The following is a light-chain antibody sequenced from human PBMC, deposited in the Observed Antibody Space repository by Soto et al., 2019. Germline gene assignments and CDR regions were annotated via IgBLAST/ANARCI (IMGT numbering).Light chain of an antibody. CDR2: RVS. V-gene: IGKV2-30*02. Sequence: DVVMTQSPLSLPVNLGEPAAISCRSTQSLVHSDGDTYLSWFHQMPGQSPRRLIFRVSKRDFGVPPRFSGSGSGTDFTLEITSVEAEDVGVYYCMPGTHWPPYTFGQGTRLEIK. J-gene: IGKJ2*01. CDR3: MPGTHWPPYT. CDR1: QSLVHSDGDTY.